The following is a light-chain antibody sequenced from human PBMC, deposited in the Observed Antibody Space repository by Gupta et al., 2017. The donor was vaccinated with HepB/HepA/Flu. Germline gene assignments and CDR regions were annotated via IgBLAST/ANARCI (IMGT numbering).Light chain of an antibody. V-gene: IGKV2-28*01. CDR1: QSLLHSNGYNY. Sequence: MTQSPLSLPVTPGEPASISCRSSQSLLHSNGYNYLDWYLQKPGQSPQLLIYLGSNRASGVPDRFSGSGSGTDFTLKISRVEAEDVGVYYGMQALQTPLTFGGGTKVEIK. CDR2: LGS. CDR3: MQALQTPLT. J-gene: IGKJ4*02.